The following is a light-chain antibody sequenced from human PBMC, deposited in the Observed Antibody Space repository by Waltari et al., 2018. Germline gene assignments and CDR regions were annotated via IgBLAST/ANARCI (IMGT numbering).Light chain of an antibody. J-gene: IGKJ1*01. CDR3: QQCYSWPRT. V-gene: IGKV3-11*01. CDR2: DAY. CDR1: QNINTD. Sequence: EVLLTQSPATLSLSPGDSATLLCRASQNINTDLGWYQQKPGQAPRLLIPDAYNRAAGTPVRFSGRGSGTDFTLTISSLEPEDFALYYCQQCYSWPRTFGQGTKVEIK.